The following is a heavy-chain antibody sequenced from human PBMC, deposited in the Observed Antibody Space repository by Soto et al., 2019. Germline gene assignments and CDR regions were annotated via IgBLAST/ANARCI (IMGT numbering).Heavy chain of an antibody. Sequence: SETLSLTCTVSGGSISTYYWSWIRQPAGKGLEWIGRIDTSGNTNYNPSLKSRVTMSVDTSKKQFSLKLSSVTAADTAVYYCARYSSNWFQTEGMDVWGQGTTVTVSS. V-gene: IGHV4-4*07. J-gene: IGHJ6*02. D-gene: IGHD6-13*01. CDR2: IDTSGNT. CDR3: ARYSSNWFQTEGMDV. CDR1: GGSISTYY.